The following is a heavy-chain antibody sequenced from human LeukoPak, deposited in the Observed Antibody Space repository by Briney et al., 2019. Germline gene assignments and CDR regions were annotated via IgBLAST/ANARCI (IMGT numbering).Heavy chain of an antibody. CDR1: GYTFTGYY. J-gene: IGHJ3*01. CDR3: ARRGYCSGGDCFSAAFDL. Sequence: ASVKVSCKASGYTFTGYYMHWVRQAPGQGLEWMGWINPDSGGTNYAQKFQGRVTMTRDTSISTTYLQWSSLKASDTAMYYCARRGYCSGGDCFSAAFDLWGQGTMVTVSS. V-gene: IGHV1-2*02. D-gene: IGHD2-15*01. CDR2: INPDSGGT.